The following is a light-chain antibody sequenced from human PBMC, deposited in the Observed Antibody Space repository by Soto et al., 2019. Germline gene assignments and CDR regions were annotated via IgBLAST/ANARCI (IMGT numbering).Light chain of an antibody. CDR3: QQYGSSPWT. CDR1: QSVSSNY. CDR2: GAS. V-gene: IGKV3-20*01. J-gene: IGKJ1*01. Sequence: EIVLTQSPGTLSLSPGERATLSCRASQSVSSNYLAWYQQKPGQAPRPLIYGASSRATGIPDRFSGSGAGTDVTLTISRLEPEDFALYYCQQYGSSPWTFGQGTKVEIK.